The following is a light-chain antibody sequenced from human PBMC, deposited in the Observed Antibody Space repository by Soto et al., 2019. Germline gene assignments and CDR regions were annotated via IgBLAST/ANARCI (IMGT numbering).Light chain of an antibody. Sequence: QSVLTQPPSASGTPGQTIAISCSGGSSNIGSHTVNWYQQRPGTAPRLLIYSNTQRPSGVPARFSGSKSGRSASLALSGLQSVFGGDYCCAAWDDSLCGVVFGGGARVTVL. J-gene: IGLJ2*01. CDR1: SSNIGSHT. CDR2: SNT. CDR3: AAWDDSLCGVV. V-gene: IGLV1-44*01.